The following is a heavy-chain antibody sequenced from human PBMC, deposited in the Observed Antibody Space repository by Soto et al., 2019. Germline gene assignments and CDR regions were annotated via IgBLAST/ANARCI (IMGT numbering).Heavy chain of an antibody. D-gene: IGHD3-10*01. CDR1: GGTVSSYA. CDR3: ARDVSSDTTGFRGYDL. V-gene: IGHV1-69*01. Sequence: QLHLVQSGAEVKKAGSSVKVSCKASGGTVSSYAITWVRQATGKGLEWMGVFIPIFVSAHYAPKFQGRITITADESTSTAYMELSGLTSEDTAIYYCARDVSSDTTGFRGYDLWGQGTQVTVSS. J-gene: IGHJ4*02. CDR2: FIPIFVSA.